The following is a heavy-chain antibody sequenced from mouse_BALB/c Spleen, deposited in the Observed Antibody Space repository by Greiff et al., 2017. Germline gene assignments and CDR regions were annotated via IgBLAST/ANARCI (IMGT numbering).Heavy chain of an antibody. CDR3: TPALLRLRYFDV. CDR2: IYPGNSDT. J-gene: IGHJ1*01. V-gene: IGHV1-5*01. D-gene: IGHD1-2*01. CDR1: GYSFTGYW. Sequence: VQLQQSGTVLARPGASVKMSCKASGYSFTGYWMHWVKQRPGQGLEWIGAIYPGNSDTSYNQKFKGKAKLTAVTSASTAYMELSSLTNEDSAVYYCTPALLRLRYFDVWGAGTTVTVSS.